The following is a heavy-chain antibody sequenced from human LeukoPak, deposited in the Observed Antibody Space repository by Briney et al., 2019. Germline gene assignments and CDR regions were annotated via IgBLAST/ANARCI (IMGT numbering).Heavy chain of an antibody. Sequence: SETLSLTCAVYGGSFSGYYWSWIRQPPGKGLEWIGEINHSGSTNYNPSLKSRVTISVDTSKNQFSLKLSSVTAADTAVYYCARVAAAGGYNWFDPWGQGTLVTVSS. CDR2: INHSGST. D-gene: IGHD6-13*01. CDR1: GGSFSGYY. V-gene: IGHV4-34*01. CDR3: ARVAAAGGYNWFDP. J-gene: IGHJ5*02.